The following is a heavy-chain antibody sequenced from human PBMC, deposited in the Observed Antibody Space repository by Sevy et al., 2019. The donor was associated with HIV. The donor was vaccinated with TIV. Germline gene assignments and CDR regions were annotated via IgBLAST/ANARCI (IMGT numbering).Heavy chain of an antibody. D-gene: IGHD4-17*01. CDR3: ARLTTKPTSDLYGMDV. CDR1: GYIFTDYY. J-gene: IGHJ6*02. V-gene: IGHV1-2*02. Sequence: ASVKVSCKASGYIFTDYYIHWVRQAPGQGLEWMVWINSDSGVTNYAQRFQGEVTVTRDTSLSTAYLELSRLKSNDTAIYRYARLTTKPTSDLYGMDVWGQGTTVTVSS. CDR2: INSDSGVT.